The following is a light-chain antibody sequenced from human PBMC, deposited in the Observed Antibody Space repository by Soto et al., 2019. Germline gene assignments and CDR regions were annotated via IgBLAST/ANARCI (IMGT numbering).Light chain of an antibody. V-gene: IGKV3-11*01. Sequence: EIVLTQSPATLSLSPGERATLSCRASQSVSTFLAWYQQKPGQAPRLLISDASNRATGIPARFSGSGSGTDFTLTISSLEPEAFAVYYCQQRSNWPPTFGQGTRLEIK. J-gene: IGKJ5*01. CDR2: DAS. CDR1: QSVSTF. CDR3: QQRSNWPPT.